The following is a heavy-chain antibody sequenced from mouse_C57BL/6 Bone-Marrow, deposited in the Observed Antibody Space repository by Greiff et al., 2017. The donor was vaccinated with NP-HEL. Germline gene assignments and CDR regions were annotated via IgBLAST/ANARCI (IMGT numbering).Heavy chain of an antibody. D-gene: IGHD2-4*01. Sequence: QVQLQQPGAELVKPGASVKLSCKASGYTFTSYWMHWVKQRSGQGLEWIGMIHPNSGSTNYNEKFKSKATLTVDKSSSTAYMQLSSLTSEDSAVYYCARYSSMITRRWFAYWGQGTLVTVSA. V-gene: IGHV1-64*01. J-gene: IGHJ3*01. CDR2: IHPNSGST. CDR3: ARYSSMITRRWFAY. CDR1: GYTFTSYW.